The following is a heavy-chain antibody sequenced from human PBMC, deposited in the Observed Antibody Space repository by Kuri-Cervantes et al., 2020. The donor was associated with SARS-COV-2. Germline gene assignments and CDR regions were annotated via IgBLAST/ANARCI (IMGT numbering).Heavy chain of an antibody. V-gene: IGHV1-8*02. Sequence: ASVKVSCKASGGTFSSYAINWVRQATGQGLEWMGWMNPNSGNTGYAQKFQGRVTLTRDTSISTAYMELNSLTSEDTAVYYCARDREGGSGWFDPWGQGTLVTVSS. CDR3: ARDREGGSGWFDP. CDR2: MNPNSGNT. J-gene: IGHJ5*02. CDR1: GGTFSSYA. D-gene: IGHD3-16*01.